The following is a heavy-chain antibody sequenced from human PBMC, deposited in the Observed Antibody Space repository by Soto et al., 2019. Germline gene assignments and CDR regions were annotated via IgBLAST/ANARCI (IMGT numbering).Heavy chain of an antibody. CDR3: ARAYEGDYFDY. J-gene: IGHJ4*02. Sequence: GGSLRLSCAASGFTFSSYSMNWVRQAPGKGLEWVSSISSSSSYIYYADSVKGRFTISRDNSKNTLYLQMNSLRAEDTAVYYCARAYEGDYFDYWGQGTLVTVSS. V-gene: IGHV3-21*01. CDR1: GFTFSSYS. CDR2: ISSSSSYI. D-gene: IGHD3-16*01.